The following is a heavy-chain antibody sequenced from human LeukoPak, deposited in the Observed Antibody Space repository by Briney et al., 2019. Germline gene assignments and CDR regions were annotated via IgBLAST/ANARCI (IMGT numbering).Heavy chain of an antibody. CDR2: ISGTGGST. V-gene: IGHV3-23*01. CDR3: AKDRAIVVDYFDY. J-gene: IGHJ4*02. D-gene: IGHD3-22*01. CDR1: GFTFSSNA. Sequence: GGSLRFSCAASGFTFSSNAMSWVRQAPGKGLEWVSSISGTGGSTFYADSVKGRFTISRDNSKNTLYLQMKSLRADDTAVYYCAKDRAIVVDYFDYWGQGTLVTVSS.